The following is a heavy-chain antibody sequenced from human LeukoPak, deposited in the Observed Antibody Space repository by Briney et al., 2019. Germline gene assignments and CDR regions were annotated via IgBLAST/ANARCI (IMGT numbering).Heavy chain of an antibody. J-gene: IGHJ4*02. V-gene: IGHV3-48*03. D-gene: IGHD3-22*01. CDR2: ISSSGSTI. CDR1: GFTFSSYE. CDR3: ARDWWDSSGYFDY. Sequence: GGSLRLSCAASGFTFSSYEMNWVRQAPGKGLEWVSYISSSGSTIYYADSVKGRFTISRDNAKNSVYLQMNSLRAEDTAVYYCARDWWDSSGYFDYWGQGTLVTVSS.